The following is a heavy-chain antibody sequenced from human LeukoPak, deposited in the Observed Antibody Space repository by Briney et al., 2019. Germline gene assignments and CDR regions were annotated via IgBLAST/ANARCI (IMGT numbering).Heavy chain of an antibody. Sequence: PGGSLRLSCAASGFTFSDYYMSWIRQAPGKGLEWVSYISSSSSYTNYADSVKGRFTISRDNSKNTLYLQMNSLRAEDTAVYYCARDPPHSSGYYDYWGQGTLVTVSS. V-gene: IGHV3-11*06. J-gene: IGHJ4*02. CDR3: ARDPPHSSGYYDY. CDR1: GFTFSDYY. CDR2: ISSSSSYT. D-gene: IGHD3-22*01.